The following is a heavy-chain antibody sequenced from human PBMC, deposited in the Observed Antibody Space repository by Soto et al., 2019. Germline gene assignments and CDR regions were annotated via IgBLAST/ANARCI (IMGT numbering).Heavy chain of an antibody. CDR2: INASNGNT. V-gene: IGHV1-3*01. D-gene: IGHD6-19*01. J-gene: IGHJ4*02. CDR1: GYTFTTYD. CDR3: ARAVAVPADFDY. Sequence: ASVKVSCKASGYTFTTYDINWVRQAPGQRLEWMGWINASNGNTKYAQKFQGRVTITRDTSASTAYMELSSLRSEDTAVYYCARAVAVPADFDYWGQGTLVTVSS.